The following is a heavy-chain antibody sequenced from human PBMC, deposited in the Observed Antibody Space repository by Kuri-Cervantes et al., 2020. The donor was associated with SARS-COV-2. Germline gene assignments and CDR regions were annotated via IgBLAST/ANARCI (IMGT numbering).Heavy chain of an antibody. J-gene: IGHJ4*02. CDR1: GFTFSDDY. V-gene: IGHV3-11*06. CDR2: ISTTGTYK. CDR3: ATSGIGGLDH. Sequence: GGSLRLSCAAFGFTFSDDYMTWVRQAPGMGLEWVADISTTGTYKNYADSVKGRFTIPRDNAKNSLFLQINSLRVEDTAVYYCATSGIGGLDHWGQGTLVTVSS. D-gene: IGHD2-21*01.